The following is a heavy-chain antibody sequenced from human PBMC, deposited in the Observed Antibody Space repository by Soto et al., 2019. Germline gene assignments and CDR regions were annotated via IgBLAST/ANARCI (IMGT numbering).Heavy chain of an antibody. CDR1: GASISGFY. Sequence: QVQLQESGPGLVKPSETLSLTCTVSGASISGFYWSWIRKSAGKGLEWIGRIYSTGTTDYNHSLNSRVMMSVDTSKKQFSRKLRTVTAADTAVYYVVRDGTKTLRDWFDPWGQGISVTVYS. V-gene: IGHV4-4*07. CDR3: VRDGTKTLRDWFDP. D-gene: IGHD1-1*01. J-gene: IGHJ5*02. CDR2: IYSTGTT.